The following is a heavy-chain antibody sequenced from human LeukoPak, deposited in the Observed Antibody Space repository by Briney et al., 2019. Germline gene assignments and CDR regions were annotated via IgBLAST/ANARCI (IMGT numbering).Heavy chain of an antibody. D-gene: IGHD2-2*01. V-gene: IGHV4-4*02. CDR2: IHRSGTA. Sequence: PSETLSLTCAFSGDAFSGGSAGRIDWWSWVRQAPGKGLEWIAEIHRSGTAHYSPSLKSRVTISVDTFNEQISLTMTSVSAADTATYYCVAMPPFRFDPWGQGTLVIVSS. CDR1: GDAFSGGSAGRIDW. CDR3: VAMPPFRFDP. J-gene: IGHJ5*02.